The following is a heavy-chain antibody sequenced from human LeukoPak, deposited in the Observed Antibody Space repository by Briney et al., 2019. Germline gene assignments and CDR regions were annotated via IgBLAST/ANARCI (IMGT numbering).Heavy chain of an antibody. Sequence: ETLSLTCTVSGGSISSYYWSWIRQPPGKGLEWIGYIYYSGSTNYNPSLKSRVTISVDTSKNQFSLKLSSVTAADTAVYYCAREGGSGSYYGNWFDPWGQGTLVTVSS. CDR2: IYYSGST. CDR3: AREGGSGSYYGNWFDP. J-gene: IGHJ5*02. CDR1: GGSISSYY. D-gene: IGHD3-10*01. V-gene: IGHV4-59*01.